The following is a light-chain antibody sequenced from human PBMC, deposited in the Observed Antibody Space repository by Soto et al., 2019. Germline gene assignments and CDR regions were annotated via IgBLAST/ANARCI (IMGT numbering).Light chain of an antibody. CDR3: QQYNTYSPERT. J-gene: IGKJ1*01. V-gene: IGKV1-5*01. CDR2: DAS. CDR1: QSIGRW. Sequence: IQMTQSPSTLSAFVGDRVTITCRASQSIGRWLAWYQQKPGKAPKLLIYDASSLESGVPSRFSGSGSGTEFTLTISSLQPDDFATYYCQQYNTYSPERTFGQGTKVDI.